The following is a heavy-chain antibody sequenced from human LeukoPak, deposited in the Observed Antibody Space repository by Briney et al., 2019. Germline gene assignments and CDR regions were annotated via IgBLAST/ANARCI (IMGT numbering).Heavy chain of an antibody. V-gene: IGHV3-48*03. J-gene: IGHJ4*02. D-gene: IGHD2-2*01. CDR3: ARGAVVPAATWVYY. CDR2: ISSSGSTI. CDR1: GFTFSSYE. Sequence: GGSLRLSCEASGFTFSSYEMNWVRQAPGKGLEWVSYISSSGSTIYYADSVKGRFTISRDNAKNSLYLQMNSLRAEDTAVYYCARGAVVPAATWVYYWGQGTLVTVSS.